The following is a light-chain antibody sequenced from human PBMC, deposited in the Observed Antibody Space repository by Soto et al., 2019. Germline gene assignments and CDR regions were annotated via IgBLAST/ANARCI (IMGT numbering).Light chain of an antibody. CDR3: SAFTSSTTLA. Sequence: QSALTQPPSASGSPGQSVTISCTGTSGDVGGYDYVSWYQQHPGKAPKLMIYEVTKRPLGVPDRFSGSKSGNTASLTVSGLQAEDEADYYCSAFTSSTTLAFGGGTKLTVL. CDR2: EVT. CDR1: SGDVGGYDY. J-gene: IGLJ3*02. V-gene: IGLV2-8*01.